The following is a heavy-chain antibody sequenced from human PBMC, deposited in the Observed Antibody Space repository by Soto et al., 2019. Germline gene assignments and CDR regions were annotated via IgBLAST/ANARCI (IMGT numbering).Heavy chain of an antibody. Sequence: QPWGSLRVSCATSGFTFSIYDMHWVRQATGKGLEWVSAIGTAGDTYYPGSVKGRFTISRENAKNSLYLQMNRLRAGDTAVYYCARARSYYDSSGYYYGFDYWGQGTLVTVSS. CDR2: IGTAGDT. V-gene: IGHV3-13*01. CDR1: GFTFSIYD. CDR3: ARARSYYDSSGYYYGFDY. D-gene: IGHD3-22*01. J-gene: IGHJ4*02.